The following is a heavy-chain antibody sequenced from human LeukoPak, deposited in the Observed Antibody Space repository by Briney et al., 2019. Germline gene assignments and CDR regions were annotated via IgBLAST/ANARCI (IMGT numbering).Heavy chain of an antibody. V-gene: IGHV4-59*01. D-gene: IGHD3-9*01. CDR3: ARGIRYFDSSMMSDY. Sequence: KPSATLSLTCPVSGGSISSYYWSWRRAPPGKGEERIGYIYYSGSTNYKPSLKRRVTISVDTSKNQFSLKLSSVTAADTAVYYCARGIRYFDSSMMSDYWGRGTLVTVSS. CDR1: GGSISSYY. CDR2: IYYSGST. J-gene: IGHJ4*02.